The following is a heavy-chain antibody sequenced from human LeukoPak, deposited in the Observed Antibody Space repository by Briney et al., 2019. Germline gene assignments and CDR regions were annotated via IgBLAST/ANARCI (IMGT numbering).Heavy chain of an antibody. V-gene: IGHV4-4*07. D-gene: IGHD3-10*01. CDR3: ARDSVVKGLYYFDY. J-gene: IGHJ4*02. CDR2: IYSSGST. CDR1: GFTFSNYW. Sequence: KPGGSLRLSCAASGFTFSNYWMSWVRQAPGKGLEWIGRIYSSGSTNYNPSLKSRVTMSVDTTKNQFSLNLRSVTAADTAVYYCARDSVVKGLYYFDYWGQGTPVTVSS.